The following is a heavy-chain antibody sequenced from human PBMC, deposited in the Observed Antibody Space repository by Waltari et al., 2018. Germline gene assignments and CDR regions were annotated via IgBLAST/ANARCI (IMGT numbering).Heavy chain of an antibody. CDR1: EFTFSSYA. CDR3: ARDYCDRTNCHGMDV. D-gene: IGHD3-22*01. CDR2: ISYNERNR. V-gene: IGHV3-30*04. Sequence: QVQLVESGGGVVQPGRSLRLPCAASEFTFSSYAMTWVRQAPGKGLEWVAVISYNERNRYYVDSVKGRFTISRDNSNKMLYLQMNSLRVEDTAVYYCARDYCDRTNCHGMDVWGQGTTVTVSS. J-gene: IGHJ6*02.